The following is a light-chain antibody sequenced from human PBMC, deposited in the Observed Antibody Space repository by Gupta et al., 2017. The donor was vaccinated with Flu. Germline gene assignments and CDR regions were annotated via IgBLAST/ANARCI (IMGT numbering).Light chain of an antibody. CDR3: RQALQTPFT. CDR2: LGS. J-gene: IGKJ3*01. CDR1: QSLLHYQGYNY. V-gene: IGKV2-28*01. Sequence: DIVMTQSPLSLSVTPVEPASISCRSSQSLLHYQGYNYVDWYVQKPGQSPQLLIYLGSSRAPGVPDRFSDSGSGTDFTLKISRVEADDVGLYYCRQALQTPFTFGHGTKVDIK.